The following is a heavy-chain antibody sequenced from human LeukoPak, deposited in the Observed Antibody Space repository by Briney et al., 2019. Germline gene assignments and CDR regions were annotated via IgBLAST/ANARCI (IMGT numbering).Heavy chain of an antibody. Sequence: SVKVSCKASGGTFSSYAISWVRQAPGQGLEWMGRIIPIFGTANYAQKFQGRVTITTDESTSTAYMELSSLRSEDTAVYYCARDPGATTNSFDYWGQGTLVTVSS. V-gene: IGHV1-69*05. CDR2: IIPIFGTA. D-gene: IGHD1-1*01. CDR1: GGTFSSYA. CDR3: ARDPGATTNSFDY. J-gene: IGHJ4*02.